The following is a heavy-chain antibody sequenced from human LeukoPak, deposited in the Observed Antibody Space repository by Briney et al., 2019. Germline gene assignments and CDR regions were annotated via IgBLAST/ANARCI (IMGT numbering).Heavy chain of an antibody. D-gene: IGHD3-10*01. CDR1: GFPFRSHV. V-gene: IGHV3-23*01. CDR2: ITDSGATT. J-gene: IGHJ5*02. Sequence: GGSLRLSCAASGFPFRSHVMTWVRQAPGKGLEWVSSITDSGATTYYEDSVKGRFTISRDNSKNTLYLQMNSLRAEDTAVYYCAKGPYYGSGSYPPTRWFDPWGQGTLVTVSS. CDR3: AKGPYYGSGSYPPTRWFDP.